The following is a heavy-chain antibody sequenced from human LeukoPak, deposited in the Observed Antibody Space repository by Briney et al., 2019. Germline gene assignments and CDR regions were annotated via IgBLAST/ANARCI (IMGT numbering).Heavy chain of an antibody. CDR1: GFTFSSYG. CDR3: ARDFPISAKQRPAAITYYYYYYMDV. D-gene: IGHD2-2*01. Sequence: GGSLRLSCAASGFTFSSYGMHWVRQAPGKGLEWVAFIRYDGSNKYCADSVKGRFTISRDNAKNSLYLQMNSLRAEDTAVYYCARDFPISAKQRPAAITYYYYYYMDVWGKGTTVTVSS. J-gene: IGHJ6*03. CDR2: IRYDGSNK. V-gene: IGHV3-30*02.